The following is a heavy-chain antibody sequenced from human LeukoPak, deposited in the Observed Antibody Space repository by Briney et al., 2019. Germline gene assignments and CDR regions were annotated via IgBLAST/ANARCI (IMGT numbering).Heavy chain of an antibody. V-gene: IGHV3-33*08. CDR1: GFTFSSYW. D-gene: IGHD1-26*01. Sequence: GGSLRLSCAASGFTFSSYWMSWVRQAPGKGLEWVAVIWYDGSNKYYADSVKGRFTISRDNSKNTLYLQMNSLRAEDTAVYYCARGRYSGSLVPFDYWGQGTLVTVSS. CDR3: ARGRYSGSLVPFDY. J-gene: IGHJ4*02. CDR2: IWYDGSNK.